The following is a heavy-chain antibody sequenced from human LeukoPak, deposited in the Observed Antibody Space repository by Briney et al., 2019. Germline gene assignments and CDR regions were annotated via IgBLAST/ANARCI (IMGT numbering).Heavy chain of an antibody. V-gene: IGHV3-23*01. CDR1: GFTFSNSA. J-gene: IGHJ4*02. CDR3: AKEIVRPSGYYFDY. Sequence: PGGSLRLSCAASGFTFSNSAMSWVRHAPGKRLEWVSSISGSGVNTYYADSVKGRFTIFRDNSKNTLYLQMNSLRVEDTAVYYCAKEIVRPSGYYFDYWGQGTLVTVSS. D-gene: IGHD6-6*01. CDR2: ISGSGVNT.